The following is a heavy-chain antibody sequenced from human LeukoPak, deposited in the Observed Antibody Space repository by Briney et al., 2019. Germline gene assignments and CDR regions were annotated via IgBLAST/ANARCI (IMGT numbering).Heavy chain of an antibody. D-gene: IGHD3-22*01. CDR3: ARAGHVITMIVVLDAFDI. J-gene: IGHJ3*02. CDR1: GFTFSSYE. CDR2: ISSSGSTI. Sequence: PGGSLRLSCAASGFTFSSYEMNWVRQAPGKGLEWLSYISSSGSTIYYADSVKGRFTISRDNAKISLYLQMNTLRAEDTAVYYCARAGHVITMIVVLDAFDIWGQGTMVTVSS. V-gene: IGHV3-48*03.